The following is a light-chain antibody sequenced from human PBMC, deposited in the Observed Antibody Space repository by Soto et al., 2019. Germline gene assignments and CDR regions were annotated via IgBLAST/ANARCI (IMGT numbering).Light chain of an antibody. CDR1: QSIASY. V-gene: IGKV1-39*01. CDR3: QQSSCTPYT. CDR2: AAS. Sequence: DIPMTQSPSSLSASVGDRVTITCRTSQSIASYLNWYQQKPGKAPKLLIYAASTLQSGVPSRFSGSASGTDFTLTISSLQPEDFASYYCQQSSCTPYTFGQGTKLETK. J-gene: IGKJ2*01.